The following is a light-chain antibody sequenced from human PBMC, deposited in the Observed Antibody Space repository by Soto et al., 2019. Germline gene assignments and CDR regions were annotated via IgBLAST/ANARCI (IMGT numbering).Light chain of an antibody. CDR3: QQYGSSPGT. V-gene: IGKV3-20*01. Sequence: LLTQSPGTLASSPGERATLSCRASQSVTRKYLAWYQQKPGQAPRLLIFGASIRDTGLPERFSGGGSGTDFTLTISRLEPEDFEVYYCQQYGSSPGTFGQGTKVDIK. CDR1: QSVTRKY. J-gene: IGKJ1*01. CDR2: GAS.